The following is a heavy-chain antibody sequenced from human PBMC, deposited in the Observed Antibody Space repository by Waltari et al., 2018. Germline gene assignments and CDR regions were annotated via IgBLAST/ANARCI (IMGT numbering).Heavy chain of an antibody. V-gene: IGHV1-46*01. CDR1: EYTFTSSY. J-gene: IGHJ6*02. Sequence: QVQLVQSGAEVKKPGASVKISCKTSEYTFTSSYIHWVRQAPGQGLGWMGIINPSGGRTTYAPKCQGTVTMPRETSTSTVYIELSSRRSDDTAVYDCALDTGALWMDVWGQGTTVTVSS. CDR3: ALDTGALWMDV. D-gene: IGHD2-21*01. CDR2: INPSGGRT.